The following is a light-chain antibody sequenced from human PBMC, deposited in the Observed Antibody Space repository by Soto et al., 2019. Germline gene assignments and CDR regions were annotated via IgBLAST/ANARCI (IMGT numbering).Light chain of an antibody. V-gene: IGKV1-6*02. Sequence: AIQMTQSPSSLSASVGDRVTITCRASQGIRNDLGWYQQKPGKAPQLLIYAASSLESGVPVRFSGSGSGTHFTLTISGLQPEDIATYYCLQDYTYPYTFGQGTKLEIK. CDR2: AAS. CDR1: QGIRND. CDR3: LQDYTYPYT. J-gene: IGKJ2*01.